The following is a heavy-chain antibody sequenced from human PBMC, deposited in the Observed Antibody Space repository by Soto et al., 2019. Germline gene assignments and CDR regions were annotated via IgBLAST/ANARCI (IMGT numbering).Heavy chain of an antibody. CDR2: LNPNSGRP. Sequence: ASVKVSCKASGYTFTGYYMPWVRPAPLRGPELMGWLNPNSGRPNYAQNCQGRDTMTRDTPISTAYMQMSSLRSDDTAVYYCAGDFYVQPLVVPSNWFDPWGQGTLVTDSS. D-gene: IGHD2-2*01. CDR3: AGDFYVQPLVVPSNWFDP. V-gene: IGHV1-2*02. J-gene: IGHJ5*02. CDR1: GYTFTGYY.